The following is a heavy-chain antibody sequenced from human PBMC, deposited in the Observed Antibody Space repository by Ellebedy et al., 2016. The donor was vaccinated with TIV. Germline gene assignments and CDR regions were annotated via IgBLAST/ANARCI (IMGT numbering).Heavy chain of an antibody. CDR1: GGSISSYY. Sequence: SETLSLTCTVSGGSISSYYWSWIRQPAGKGLEWIGRIYTLGSTNYNPSLKNRVTMSVDTSKNQFSLKLSSVTAADTAVYYCAREGLLWFGEFHDAFDIWGQGTMVTVSS. V-gene: IGHV4-4*07. CDR3: AREGLLWFGEFHDAFDI. CDR2: IYTLGST. J-gene: IGHJ3*02. D-gene: IGHD3-10*01.